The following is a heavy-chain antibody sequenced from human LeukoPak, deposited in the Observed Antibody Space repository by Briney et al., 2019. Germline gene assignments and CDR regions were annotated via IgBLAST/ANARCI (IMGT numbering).Heavy chain of an antibody. CDR3: ARQWMVRGVDDAFDI. CDR1: GASISTYY. D-gene: IGHD3-10*01. CDR2: IHSSGST. Sequence: PSQSLSLTCSVSGASISTYYWNWIRQPPGKRPVFIVNIHSSGSTNYNPSLKSRVTLSVDTSKNQFSLGVNSVTAADTAVYYCARQWMVRGVDDAFDIWGQGTMVTVSS. V-gene: IGHV4-59*01. J-gene: IGHJ3*02.